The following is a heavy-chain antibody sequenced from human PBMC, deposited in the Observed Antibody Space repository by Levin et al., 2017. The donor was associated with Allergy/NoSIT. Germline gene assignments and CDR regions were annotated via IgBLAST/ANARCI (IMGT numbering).Heavy chain of an antibody. J-gene: IGHJ6*02. CDR3: AREVHSSSYVLNFYGMDV. CDR2: ISSSGSTI. CDR1: GFTFSDYY. D-gene: IGHD6-6*01. V-gene: IGHV3-11*01. Sequence: GESLKISCAASGFTFSDYYMSWIRQAPGKGLEWVSYISSSGSTIKYADSVKGRFTISRDNTKNSLYLQMNYLRAEDTAVYYCAREVHSSSYVLNFYGMDVWGQGTTVTVSS.